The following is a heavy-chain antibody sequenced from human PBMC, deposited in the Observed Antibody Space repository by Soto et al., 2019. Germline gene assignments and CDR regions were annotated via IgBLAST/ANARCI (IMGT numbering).Heavy chain of an antibody. CDR1: GYSFTSYW. CDR2: IDPSDSYT. D-gene: IGHD2-21*02. Sequence: GESQKISCKGSGYSFTSYWISWVRQMPGEGLEWMGRIDPSDSYTNYSPSFQGHVTISADKSISTAYLQWSSLKASDTAMYYCARQSGGDPNDAFDIWGQGTMVTVSS. CDR3: ARQSGGDPNDAFDI. V-gene: IGHV5-10-1*01. J-gene: IGHJ3*02.